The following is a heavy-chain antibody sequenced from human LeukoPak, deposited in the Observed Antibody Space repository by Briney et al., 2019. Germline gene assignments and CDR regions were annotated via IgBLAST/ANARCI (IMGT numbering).Heavy chain of an antibody. CDR3: ATGGDYCTNGVCYAHLDY. Sequence: GGSLRLSCAASGFTFSSYGMSWVRQAPGKGLEWVSAISGSGGSTYYADSVKGRFTISRDNSKNTLYLQMNSLRAEDTAVYYCATGGDYCTNGVCYAHLDYWGQGTLVTVSS. D-gene: IGHD2-8*01. V-gene: IGHV3-23*01. J-gene: IGHJ4*02. CDR2: ISGSGGST. CDR1: GFTFSSYG.